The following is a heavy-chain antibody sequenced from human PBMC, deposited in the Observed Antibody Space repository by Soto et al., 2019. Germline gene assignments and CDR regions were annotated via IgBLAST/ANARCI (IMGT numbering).Heavy chain of an antibody. Sequence: QVQLVESGGGVVQPGRSLRLSCAASGFTFSSYGMHWVRQAPGKGLEWVAVIWGDGSNKYYADSVKGRFTISRDNSKKTLYLQMNSLRAEDTAVYYCARAVLGPAALPGEGYGWFDPWGQGTLVTVSS. D-gene: IGHD2-2*01. CDR2: IWGDGSNK. V-gene: IGHV3-33*01. CDR1: GFTFSSYG. J-gene: IGHJ5*02. CDR3: ARAVLGPAALPGEGYGWFDP.